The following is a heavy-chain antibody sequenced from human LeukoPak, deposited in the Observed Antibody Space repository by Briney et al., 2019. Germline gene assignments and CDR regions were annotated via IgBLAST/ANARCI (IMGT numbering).Heavy chain of an antibody. CDR2: ISSSSSTI. CDR1: GFTFSDYY. D-gene: IGHD2-15*01. J-gene: IGHJ6*03. V-gene: IGHV3-11*04. CDR3: ASRAAHHYYYYYMDV. Sequence: GGSLRLSCAASGFTFSDYYMSWIRQAPGKGLEWVSYISSSSSTIYYADSVKGRFTISRDNAKNSLYLRMNSLRAEDTAVYYCASRAAHHYYYYYMDVWGKGTTVTVSS.